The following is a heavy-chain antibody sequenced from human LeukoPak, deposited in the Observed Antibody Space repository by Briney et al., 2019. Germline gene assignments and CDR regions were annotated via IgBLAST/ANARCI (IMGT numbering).Heavy chain of an antibody. CDR3: ARALSLEWLLSDY. CDR1: GYTFTGYY. V-gene: IGHV1-2*02. D-gene: IGHD3-3*01. Sequence: ASVKVSCKASGYTFTGYYMHWVRQAPGQGLEWMGWINPNSGGTNYAQKFQGRVTMIRDTSISTAYMELSRLRSDDTAVYYCARALSLEWLLSDYWGQGTLVTVSS. CDR2: INPNSGGT. J-gene: IGHJ4*02.